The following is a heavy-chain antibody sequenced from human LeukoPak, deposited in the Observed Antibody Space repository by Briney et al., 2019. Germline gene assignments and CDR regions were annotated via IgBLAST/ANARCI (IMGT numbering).Heavy chain of an antibody. Sequence: PGGSLRLSCAASGFTFKNYWMSWVRQAPGRGLEWVANLKQNGSETNYVDSVKGRFTISRDNAKSSLYLQMSSLRAEDTAVYYCARDYEQLGKWAYGHWGQGTLVTVSS. V-gene: IGHV3-7*05. D-gene: IGHD6-13*01. CDR1: GFTFKNYW. CDR3: ARDYEQLGKWAYGH. J-gene: IGHJ4*02. CDR2: LKQNGSET.